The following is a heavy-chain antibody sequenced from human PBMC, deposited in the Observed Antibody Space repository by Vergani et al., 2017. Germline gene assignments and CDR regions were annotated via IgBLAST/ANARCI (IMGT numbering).Heavy chain of an antibody. CDR2: ISAYNGNT. CDR1: GYTFTSYG. D-gene: IGHD6-13*01. V-gene: IGHV1-18*04. Sequence: QVQLVQSGAEVKKPGASVKVSCKASGYTFTSYGISWVRQAPGQGLEWMGWISAYNGNTNYAQKLQGRVTMTTDTSTSTAYMELRSLRSDDTAVYYRARDRVAAAGTYFYYYYYMDVWGKGTTVTVSS. J-gene: IGHJ6*03. CDR3: ARDRVAAAGTYFYYYYYMDV.